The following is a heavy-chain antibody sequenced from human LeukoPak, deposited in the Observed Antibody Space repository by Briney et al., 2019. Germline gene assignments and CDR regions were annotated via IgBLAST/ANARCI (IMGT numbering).Heavy chain of an antibody. V-gene: IGHV4-61*02. Sequence: SSETLPLTCTVSGGSISSGNYYWSWIRQPAGKGLEWIGRVYTSGSTNYNPSLKSRVTISVDSSKNQFSLKLSSVTAADTAVYYCARETEMATIGWYAFDIWGQGTMVTVSS. D-gene: IGHD5-24*01. CDR1: GGSISSGNYY. CDR3: ARETEMATIGWYAFDI. J-gene: IGHJ3*02. CDR2: VYTSGST.